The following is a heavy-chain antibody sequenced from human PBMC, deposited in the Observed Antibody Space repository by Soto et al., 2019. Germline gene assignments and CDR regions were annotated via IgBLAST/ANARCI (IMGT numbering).Heavy chain of an antibody. CDR1: GFTFDDYA. J-gene: IGHJ4*02. Sequence: GGSLRLSCAASGFTFDDYAMHWVRQAPGKGLEWVSGISWNSGSIGYADSVKGRFTISRDNANNSLYLQMNSLKNGDTALYYCARATGITGTDYDYWGQGTRVT. CDR3: ARATGITGTDYDY. D-gene: IGHD1-20*01. V-gene: IGHV3-9*01. CDR2: ISWNSGSI.